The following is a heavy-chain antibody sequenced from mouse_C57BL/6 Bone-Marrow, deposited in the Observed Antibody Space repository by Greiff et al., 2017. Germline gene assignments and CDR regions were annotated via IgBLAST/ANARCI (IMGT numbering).Heavy chain of an antibody. D-gene: IGHD2-4*01. V-gene: IGHV1-52*01. Sequence: QVQLQQSGAELVRPGSSVKLSCKASGYTFTSYWMHWVKQRPIQGLEWIGNIDPSDSETHSNQKFKDKATLTVDKSSSTSYMQLSSLTSEYSAVYYCARYYYDHDYAMDYWGQGTSVTVSS. CDR2: IDPSDSET. J-gene: IGHJ4*01. CDR1: GYTFTSYW. CDR3: ARYYYDHDYAMDY.